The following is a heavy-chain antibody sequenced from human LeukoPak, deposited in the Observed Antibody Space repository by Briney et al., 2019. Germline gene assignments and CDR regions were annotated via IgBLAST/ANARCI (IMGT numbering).Heavy chain of an antibody. J-gene: IGHJ4*02. D-gene: IGHD3-10*01. CDR3: ARDGSGSYYGGSDY. Sequence: ASVKVSCKASGYTFTDYYMHWVRQAPGQGLEWMGWINPNSGGTNYAQKFQGRVTMTRDTSIFTAYMELSSLRSDDTAVYYCARDGSGSYYGGSDYWGQGTLVTVSS. V-gene: IGHV1-2*02. CDR2: INPNSGGT. CDR1: GYTFTDYY.